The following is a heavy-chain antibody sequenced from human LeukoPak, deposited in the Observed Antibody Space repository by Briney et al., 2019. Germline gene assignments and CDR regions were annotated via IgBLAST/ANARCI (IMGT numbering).Heavy chain of an antibody. CDR2: ISGSGGST. D-gene: IGHD6-19*01. V-gene: IGHV3-23*01. CDR1: GFTFSSYG. J-gene: IGHJ4*02. CDR3: AKGGRIAVAGTYFDY. Sequence: GTLRLSCAASGFTFSSYGMSWVRQAPGKGLEWVSAISGSGGSTYYADSVKGRFTISRDNSKNTLYLQMNSLRAEDTAVYYCAKGGRIAVAGTYFDYWGQGTLVTVSS.